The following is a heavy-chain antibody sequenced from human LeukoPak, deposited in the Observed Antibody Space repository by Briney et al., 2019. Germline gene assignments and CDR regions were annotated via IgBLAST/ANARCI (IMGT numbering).Heavy chain of an antibody. CDR1: GGTFSSYA. CDR2: INPSGGST. J-gene: IGHJ6*02. V-gene: IGHV1-46*01. Sequence: ASVKVSCKASGGTFSSYAISWVRQAPGQGLEWMGMINPSGGSTSYAQKFQGRVTMTRDTSTSTVYMELSSLRSEDTAVYYCARGGRYFDWSLPYYYYGMDVWGQGTTVTVSS. CDR3: ARGGRYFDWSLPYYYYGMDV. D-gene: IGHD3-9*01.